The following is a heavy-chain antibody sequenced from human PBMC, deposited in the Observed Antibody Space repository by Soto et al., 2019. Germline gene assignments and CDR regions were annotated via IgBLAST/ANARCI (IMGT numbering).Heavy chain of an antibody. CDR3: ARIPVVPAAIRDYYYEGMDF. J-gene: IGHJ6*01. V-gene: IGHV2-70*01. CDR1: GFSLSTSGMC. D-gene: IGHD2-2*02. CDR2: MCWDDDK. Sequence: SGTTLVNPTQTLTLTCTFSGFSLSTSGMCVSWIRQPPGKALEWLALMCWDDDKYYSTSLKTRLTISKDTSKNQVVLTMTNMDPVDKATSYCARIPVVPAAIRDYYYEGMDFWVQETTVTVSS.